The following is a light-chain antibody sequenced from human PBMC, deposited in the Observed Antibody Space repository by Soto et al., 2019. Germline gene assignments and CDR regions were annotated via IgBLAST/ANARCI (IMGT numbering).Light chain of an antibody. V-gene: IGLV2-23*02. J-gene: IGLJ1*01. CDR1: SSDVGSFNL. CDR3: CSYAGTNTYV. CDR2: EVS. Sequence: QSALTQPASVSGSPGQSISISCTGTSSDVGSFNLVSWYQHHPGKAPKLIIFEVSRRPSGVSNRFSGSKSGNTASLTISGLQTEDEADYHCCSYAGTNTYVFGTGTKLTVL.